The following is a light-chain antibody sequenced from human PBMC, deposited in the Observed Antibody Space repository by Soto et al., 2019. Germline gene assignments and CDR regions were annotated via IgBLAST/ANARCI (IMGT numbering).Light chain of an antibody. V-gene: IGLV2-14*01. CDR1: SSDIGGYSY. Sequence: QSALTQPASVSESPGQSITISCTGTSSDIGGYSYVSWYQQHPGKAPKLMIYDVSNRPSGVSNRFSGSRSGNTASLTISGLQAEDEADYFCTSYTRSSTYVVFGGGT. CDR2: DVS. J-gene: IGLJ2*01. CDR3: TSYTRSSTYVV.